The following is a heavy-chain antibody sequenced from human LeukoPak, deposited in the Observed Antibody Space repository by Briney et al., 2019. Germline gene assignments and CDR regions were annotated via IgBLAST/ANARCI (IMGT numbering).Heavy chain of an antibody. CDR3: ARTASIYWTYYYDSSGYYFDY. J-gene: IGHJ4*02. V-gene: IGHV4-34*01. CDR1: GESFSGYS. D-gene: IGHD3-22*01. CDR2: INHNGST. Sequence: SETLSLTCAVYGESFSGYSWSWIRQPPGKGLEWIGEINHNGSTNYNPSLKSRVTISVDTSKNQFSLKLSSVTAAGTAVYYCARTASIYWTYYYDSSGYYFDYWGQGTLVTVSS.